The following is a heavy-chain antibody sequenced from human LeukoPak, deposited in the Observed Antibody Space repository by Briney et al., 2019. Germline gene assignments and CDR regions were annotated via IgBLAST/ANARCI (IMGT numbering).Heavy chain of an antibody. CDR1: GFTFSSYS. CDR3: AKSGCSFASCYLNY. J-gene: IGHJ4*02. Sequence: GGSLRLSCAASGFTFSSYSMNWVRQAPGKGLEWVAVISYNGSNNYYADSVKGRFTISRDNSKNTLYLQMNSLRAEDTAVYYCAKSGCSFASCYLNYWGQGTLVTVSS. V-gene: IGHV3-30*18. D-gene: IGHD2-2*01. CDR2: ISYNGSNN.